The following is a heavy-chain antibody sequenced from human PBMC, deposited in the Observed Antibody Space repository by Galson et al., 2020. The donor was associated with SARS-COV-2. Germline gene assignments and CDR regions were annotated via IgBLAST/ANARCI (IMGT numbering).Heavy chain of an antibody. J-gene: IGHJ4*02. CDR2: VSYDGYTK. Sequence: GESLKISCAASGFTFSTYAMHWVRQAPGKGLEWVALVSYDGYTKYYGDSVKGRFTISRDSSKNTLYLEMNSLRVEDTAVYYCVKDYHSDLVHYFDSCGQGILVTVSS. D-gene: IGHD3-22*01. V-gene: IGHV3-30*18. CDR1: GFTFSTYA. CDR3: VKDYHSDLVHYFDS.